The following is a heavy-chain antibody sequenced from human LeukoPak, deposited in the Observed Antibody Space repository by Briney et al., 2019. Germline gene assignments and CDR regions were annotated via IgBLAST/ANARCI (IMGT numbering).Heavy chain of an antibody. CDR2: IRSKAYGGTT. V-gene: IGHV3-49*04. CDR1: GFTFSSYA. Sequence: GGSLRLSCAASGFTFSSYAMSWVRQAPGKGLEWVGFIRSKAYGGTTEYAASVKGRFTISRDDSKSIAYLQMNSLKTEDTAVYYCTRDISFGYCSGGSCYSGYYYYYMDVWGKGATVTISS. D-gene: IGHD2-15*01. J-gene: IGHJ6*03. CDR3: TRDISFGYCSGGSCYSGYYYYYMDV.